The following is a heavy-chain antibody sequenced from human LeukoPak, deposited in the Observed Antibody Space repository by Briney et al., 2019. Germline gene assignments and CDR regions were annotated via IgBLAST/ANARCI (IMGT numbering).Heavy chain of an antibody. CDR3: ARAKHLDY. Sequence: ASVKVSCKASGYTFTSYWIGWVRQMPGKGLEWMGIIYPGDSDTRYSPSFQGQVTISADKSISTAYLQWSSLKASDTAMYYCARAKHLDYWGQGTLVTVSS. J-gene: IGHJ4*02. V-gene: IGHV5-51*01. CDR2: IYPGDSDT. CDR1: GYTFTSYW.